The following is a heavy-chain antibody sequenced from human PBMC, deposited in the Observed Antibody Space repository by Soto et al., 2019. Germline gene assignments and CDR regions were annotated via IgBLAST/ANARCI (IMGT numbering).Heavy chain of an antibody. CDR2: IYYSGST. D-gene: IGHD2-2*01. V-gene: IGHV4-30-4*01. CDR3: AREGYCISTSCPGFDP. J-gene: IGHJ5*02. CDR1: GGSISSGDYY. Sequence: SETLSLTCTVSGGSISSGDYYWSWIRQPPGKGLEWIGYIYYSGSTYYNPSLKSRVTISVDTSKNQFSLKLSSVTAADTAVYYCAREGYCISTSCPGFDPWGQGTLVTVSS.